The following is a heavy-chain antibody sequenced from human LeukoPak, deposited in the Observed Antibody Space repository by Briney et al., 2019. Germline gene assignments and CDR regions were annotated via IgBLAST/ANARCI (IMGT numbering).Heavy chain of an antibody. CDR1: GGSISSYY. CDR3: AREGSGYYDFWSGYHPNWFDP. CDR2: IYYSGST. Sequence: SSETLSLTCTVSGGSISSYYWSWIRQPPGKGLEWVGYIYYSGSTNYNPSLKSRVTISVDTSKNQFSLKLSSVTAADTAVYYCAREGSGYYDFWSGYHPNWFDPWGQGTLVTVSS. J-gene: IGHJ5*02. D-gene: IGHD3-3*01. V-gene: IGHV4-59*01.